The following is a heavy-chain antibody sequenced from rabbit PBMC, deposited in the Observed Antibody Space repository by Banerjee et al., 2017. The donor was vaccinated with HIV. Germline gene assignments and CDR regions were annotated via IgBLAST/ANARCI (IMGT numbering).Heavy chain of an antibody. CDR1: GFSFSSSYY. CDR3: ARDLAGVIGWNFNL. CDR2: IDIDSSDST. Sequence: QEQLVESGGGLVQPEGSLTLTCTASGFSFSSSYYMCWVRQAPGKGLEWIACIDIDSSDSTYYASWAKGRFTISKTSSTTVTLQMTSLTAADTATYFCARDLAGVIGWNFNLWGPGTLVTVS. D-gene: IGHD4-1*01. V-gene: IGHV1S45*01. J-gene: IGHJ4*01.